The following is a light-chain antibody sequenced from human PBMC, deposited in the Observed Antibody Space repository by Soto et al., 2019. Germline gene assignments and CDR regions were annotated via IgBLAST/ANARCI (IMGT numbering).Light chain of an antibody. CDR2: GNN. J-gene: IGLJ7*01. CDR3: AAWDDSLNGWV. V-gene: IGLV1-44*01. CDR1: SSNIGSNA. Sequence: QLVLPQPPSASGTPGQRVTISCSGSSSNIGSNAVNWYQQVPGTAPKLLIYGNNQRPSGVPDRFSGSKSGTSASLAISGLQSEDEADYYCAAWDDSLNGWVFGGGTQLTVL.